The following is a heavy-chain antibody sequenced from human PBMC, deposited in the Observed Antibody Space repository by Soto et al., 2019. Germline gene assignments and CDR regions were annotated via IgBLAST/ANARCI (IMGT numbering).Heavy chain of an antibody. Sequence: QMQLVQSGPEVKKPGTSVTVSCKASGFTFTSSAMQWVRQARGLRLEWRGWIVVGSGNTNYAEKVQERVTITRDMSTSPAYQELSSLRSEDTAVYYCAAEGTVTTCMDVWGHGTTVTVSS. CDR3: AAEGTVTTCMDV. CDR1: GFTFTSSA. D-gene: IGHD4-17*01. J-gene: IGHJ6*02. CDR2: IVVGSGNT. V-gene: IGHV1-58*02.